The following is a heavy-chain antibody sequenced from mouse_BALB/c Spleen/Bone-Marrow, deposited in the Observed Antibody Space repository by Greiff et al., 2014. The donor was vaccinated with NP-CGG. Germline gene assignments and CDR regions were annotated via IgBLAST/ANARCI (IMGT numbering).Heavy chain of an antibody. Sequence: QVQLQQSGAELGMPGASVKMSCKASGYTFTDNWIYWVKQRPGQGLEWIGAIDTSDSYTNYNQKFMGKASLTVDASSSTAYVQVSSLTSDDSAVYYCARGGHDFSLDYWGQGTSVTVPS. J-gene: IGHJ4*01. V-gene: IGHV1-69*01. D-gene: IGHD2-4*01. CDR3: ARGGHDFSLDY. CDR1: GYTFTDNW. CDR2: IDTSDSYT.